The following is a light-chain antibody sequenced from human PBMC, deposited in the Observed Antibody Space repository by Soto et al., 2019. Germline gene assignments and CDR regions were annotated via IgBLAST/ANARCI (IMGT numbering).Light chain of an antibody. CDR3: MQALQIPPT. CDR2: LCS. J-gene: IGKJ1*01. Sequence: DIVMTQSPLSLPVTPGEPASISCRSSQSLLDSNGYNYLDWYLQKSGQSPQLLIYLCSNRASGVADRFSGSGSGKDFTLKISRVEAEDVGGYYCMQALQIPPTFGQGTKVEIK. CDR1: QSLLDSNGYNY. V-gene: IGKV2-28*01.